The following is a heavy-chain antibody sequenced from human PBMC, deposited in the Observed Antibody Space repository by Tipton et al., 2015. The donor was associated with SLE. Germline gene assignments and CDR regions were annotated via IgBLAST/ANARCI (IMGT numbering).Heavy chain of an antibody. CDR1: GGSISSGGYY. CDR2: IYYSGST. J-gene: IGHJ3*02. Sequence: TLSLTCTVSGGSISSGGYYWSWIRQHPGKGLEWIGYIYYSGSTYYNPSLKSRVTISVDTSKNQFSLKLSSVTAADTAVYYCARGGNDSSGSDAFDIWGQGTMVTVSS. V-gene: IGHV4-31*03. CDR3: ARGGNDSSGSDAFDI. D-gene: IGHD3-22*01.